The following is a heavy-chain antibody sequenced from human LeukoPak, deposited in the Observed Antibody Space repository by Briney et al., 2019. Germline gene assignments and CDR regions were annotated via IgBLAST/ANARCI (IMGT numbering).Heavy chain of an antibody. V-gene: IGHV3-21*01. CDR1: GFTFRSYT. CDR3: ASGSGDAFDI. D-gene: IGHD5-12*01. J-gene: IGHJ3*02. CDR2: ISSGSTYI. Sequence: GGSLRLSCAASGFTFRSYTMNWVRQAPGKGLEWASSISSGSTYIYYTNSLKGRFTVSRDDAKNSLYLQMNSLRAEDTAVYYCASGSGDAFDIWGQGTVVTVSS.